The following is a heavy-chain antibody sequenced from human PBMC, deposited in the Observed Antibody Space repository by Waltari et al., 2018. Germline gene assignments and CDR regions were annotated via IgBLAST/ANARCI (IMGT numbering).Heavy chain of an antibody. CDR1: GFRFSSYA. CDR3: AKARGGRMTFDY. V-gene: IGHV3-23*03. Sequence: EVQLLESGGGLVQPGGSLRLYCAASGFRFSSYAMSWVPQAPGKGLTWVSVIYSGGSSTYYADSVKGRFTISRDNSKNTLYLQMNSLRAEDTAVYYCAKARGGRMTFDYWGQGTLVTVSS. CDR2: IYSGGSST. D-gene: IGHD2-15*01. J-gene: IGHJ4*02.